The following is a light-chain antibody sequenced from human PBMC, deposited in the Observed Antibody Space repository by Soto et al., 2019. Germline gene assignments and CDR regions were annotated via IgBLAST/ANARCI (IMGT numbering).Light chain of an antibody. J-gene: IGKJ2*01. CDR3: QQYYSTLPYT. CDR2: WAS. Sequence: DIVMTQSPDSLAVSLGERATISCKSSQSVLPSSNSKNYLAWYQQKPGQPPKLLIYWASTRQSGVPDRFSGSGSGTHFTLTISSLQAEDVAVYYCQQYYSTLPYTFGQGTKLEI. V-gene: IGKV4-1*01. CDR1: QSVLPSSNSKNY.